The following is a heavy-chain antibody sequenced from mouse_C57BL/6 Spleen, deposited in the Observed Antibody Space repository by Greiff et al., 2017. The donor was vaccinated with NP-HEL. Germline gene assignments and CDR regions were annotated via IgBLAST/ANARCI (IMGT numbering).Heavy chain of an antibody. J-gene: IGHJ4*01. CDR2: VYPYNGGT. V-gene: IGHV1-36*01. D-gene: IGHD2-1*01. Sequence: EVKLVESGPVLVKPGPSVKISCKASGFTFTDYYMHWVKQSHGKSLEWIGLVYPYNGGTSYNQKFKGKATLTVDTSSSTAYMELNSLTSEDSAVYYCARWVYGNYSAMDYWGQGTSVTVSS. CDR3: ARWVYGNYSAMDY. CDR1: GFTFTDYY.